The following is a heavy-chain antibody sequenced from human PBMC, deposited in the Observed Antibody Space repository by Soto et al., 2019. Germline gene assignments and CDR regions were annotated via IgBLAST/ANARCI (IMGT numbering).Heavy chain of an antibody. J-gene: IGHJ4*02. CDR3: ARETSADSF. CDR1: GFTFSNYW. Sequence: EVQLVESGGGLVQPGGSLRLSCAASGFTFSNYWMVWVRQAPEKGPEWVATIKQDGSEKYYVDSVKGRFTISRDNTKNSLYLRMNSLRAEDTALYYCARETSADSFWGQGTLVTVSS. V-gene: IGHV3-7*01. D-gene: IGHD2-21*01. CDR2: IKQDGSEK.